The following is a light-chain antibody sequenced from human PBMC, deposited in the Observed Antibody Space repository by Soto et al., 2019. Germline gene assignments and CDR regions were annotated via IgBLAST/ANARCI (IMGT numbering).Light chain of an antibody. CDR1: QSVNSKY. CDR2: GAS. V-gene: IGKV3-20*01. J-gene: IGKJ1*01. CDR3: QQYDILSRT. Sequence: EIVLTQSPGTLSLSPGERATLSCRASQSVNSKYLAWYQQKPGQGPRPLMYGASSRATRIPDRFSGSGSGTDFTLFMRRLEPEDFVVYYCQQYDILSRTFGQGTTVDIK.